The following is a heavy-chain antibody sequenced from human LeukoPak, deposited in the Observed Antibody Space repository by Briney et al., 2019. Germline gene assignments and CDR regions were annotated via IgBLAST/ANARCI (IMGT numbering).Heavy chain of an antibody. CDR2: IYYSGST. J-gene: IGHJ5*02. CDR1: GGSISSSSYY. CDR3: ARRKSSSWYSSGRNWFDP. D-gene: IGHD6-13*01. V-gene: IGHV4-39*01. Sequence: SETLSLTCTVSGGSISSSSYYWGWIRQPPGKGLEWIGSIYYSGSTYYNPSLKSRVTISVDTSKNQFSLKLSSVTAADTAVYYCARRKSSSWYSSGRNWFDPWGQGTLVTVSS.